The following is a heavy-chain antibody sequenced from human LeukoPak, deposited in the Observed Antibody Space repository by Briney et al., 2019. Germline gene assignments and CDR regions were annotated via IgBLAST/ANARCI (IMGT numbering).Heavy chain of an antibody. V-gene: IGHV4-59*01. CDR3: AAARLPSAFDY. D-gene: IGHD2-2*01. Sequence: PSETLSLTCSVSGGFNSHYYWSWIRQPPGKGLEWIGYFYHSGSTNYNPSLKSRVTISVDTSKNHFSLKLSSVTAADTAVYYCAAARLPSAFDYWGQGTLVTVSS. CDR1: GGFNSHYY. J-gene: IGHJ4*02. CDR2: FYHSGST.